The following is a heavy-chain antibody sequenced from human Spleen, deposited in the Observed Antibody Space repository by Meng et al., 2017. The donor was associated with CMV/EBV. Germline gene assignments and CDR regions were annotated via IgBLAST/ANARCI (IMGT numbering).Heavy chain of an antibody. V-gene: IGHV1-8*01. D-gene: IGHD3-10*01. J-gene: IGHJ4*02. CDR1: GSTFTSYD. CDR2: MNPTSGNP. CDR3: ARRGEYGSGFDY. Sequence: SCKASGSTFTSYDINWVRQATGQGLEWMGWMNPTSGNPGYAQKFQGRVTMTRNTSISTAYMELSSLRSEDTAVYYCARRGEYGSGFDYWGQGTLVTVSS.